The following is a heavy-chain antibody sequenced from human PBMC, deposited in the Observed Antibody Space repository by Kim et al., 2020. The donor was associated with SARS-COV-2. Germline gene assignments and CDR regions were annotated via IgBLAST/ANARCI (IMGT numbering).Heavy chain of an antibody. CDR2: IKSKTDGGTT. Sequence: GGSLRLSCAASGFTFSNAWMSWVRQAPGKGLEWVGRIKSKTDGGTTDYAAPVKGRFTISRDDSKNTLYLQMNSLKTEDTAVYYCTTDRALRFLEWFPGDYSYCGMDVWGQGTTVTVSS. D-gene: IGHD3-3*01. CDR3: TTDRALRFLEWFPGDYSYCGMDV. CDR1: GFTFSNAW. J-gene: IGHJ6*02. V-gene: IGHV3-15*01.